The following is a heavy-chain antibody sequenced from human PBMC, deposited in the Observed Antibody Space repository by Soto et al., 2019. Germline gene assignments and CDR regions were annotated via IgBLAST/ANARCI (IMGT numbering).Heavy chain of an antibody. Sequence: GGSLRLSCSASGFTFSSYAMHWVRQAPGKGLEYVSAISSNGGSTYYADSVKGRFTISRDNSKNTLYLQMSSLRAEDTAVYYCVKDFAPGFGELDYYYYYYGMDVWGQGTTVTVSS. CDR1: GFTFSSYA. D-gene: IGHD3-10*01. J-gene: IGHJ6*02. CDR3: VKDFAPGFGELDYYYYYYGMDV. V-gene: IGHV3-64D*08. CDR2: ISSNGGST.